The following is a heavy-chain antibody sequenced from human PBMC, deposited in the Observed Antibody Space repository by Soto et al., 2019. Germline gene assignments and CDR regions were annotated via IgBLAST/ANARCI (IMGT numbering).Heavy chain of an antibody. CDR2: IYSGGST. CDR3: AYDYGDYGWDAFDI. J-gene: IGHJ3*02. Sequence: PGGSLRLSCAASGFTVSSNYMSWVRQAPGKGLEWVSVIYSGGSTYYADSVKGRFTISRDNSKNTLYLQMNSLRAEDTAVYYCAYDYGDYGWDAFDIWGQGTMVTVSS. CDR1: GFTVSSNY. V-gene: IGHV3-66*01. D-gene: IGHD4-17*01.